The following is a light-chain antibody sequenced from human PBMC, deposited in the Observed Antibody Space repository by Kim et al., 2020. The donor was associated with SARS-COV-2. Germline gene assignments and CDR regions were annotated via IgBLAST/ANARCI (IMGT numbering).Light chain of an antibody. CDR2: ENN. J-gene: IGLJ3*02. CDR1: RGSIASNY. V-gene: IGLV6-57*03. CDR3: QSCDNSNWV. Sequence: GKTENRSRPRSRGSIASNYVLYYQRRPGSAPTTVIYENNQRPSGVPDRFSGSIDNSSNSASLTISGLKTEDEADYYCQSCDNSNWVFGGGTQLTVL.